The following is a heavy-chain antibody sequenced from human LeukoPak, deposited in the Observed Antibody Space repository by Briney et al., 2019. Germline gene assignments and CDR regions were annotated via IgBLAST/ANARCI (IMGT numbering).Heavy chain of an antibody. V-gene: IGHV3-23*01. CDR2: IISSGGST. CDR3: ARVYHYYDSSGYFEY. CDR1: GFTFSSYG. Sequence: PGGSLRLSCAGSGFTFSSYGMDWVRQAPGKGLEWVSSIISSGGSTYYADSVKCRFTISRDNSKNTLYLQMNSLRAEDTAVYYCARVYHYYDSSGYFEYWGQGTLVTVSS. J-gene: IGHJ4*02. D-gene: IGHD3-22*01.